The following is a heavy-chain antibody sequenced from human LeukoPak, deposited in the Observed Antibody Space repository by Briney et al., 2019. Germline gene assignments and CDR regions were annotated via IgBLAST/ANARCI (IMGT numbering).Heavy chain of an antibody. CDR3: ATSGDYDWKLDY. D-gene: IGHD1-1*01. V-gene: IGHV1-69*13. J-gene: IGHJ4*02. Sequence: SVKVSCKASEGPFNSLAISWVRQAPGQGIEWMGGIIPIFETSHYSQTFQGRVTITADESATTAYMELSNLTFDDTAFYYCATSGDYDWKLDYWGGGTLVIVSS. CDR1: EGPFNSLA. CDR2: IIPIFETS.